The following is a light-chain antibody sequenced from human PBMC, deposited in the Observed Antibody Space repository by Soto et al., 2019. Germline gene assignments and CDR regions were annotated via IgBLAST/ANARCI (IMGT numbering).Light chain of an antibody. CDR3: FSYAGSSYV. J-gene: IGLJ1*01. Sequence: SALTQPRSVSASPGQSVTIPCTGTSSDVGGYNYVSWYQQHPGKAPKLMIYDVSKRPSGVPDRFSGSKSGNTASLTISGLQAEDEADYYCFSYAGSSYVFGTGTKVTVL. CDR2: DVS. V-gene: IGLV2-11*01. CDR1: SSDVGGYNY.